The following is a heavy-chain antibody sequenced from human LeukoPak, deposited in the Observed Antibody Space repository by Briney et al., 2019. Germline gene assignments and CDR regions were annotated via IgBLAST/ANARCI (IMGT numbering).Heavy chain of an antibody. V-gene: IGHV1-69*16. CDR3: ATDDGSATRGFDS. CDR1: ERTVGKYC. D-gene: IGHD2-2*01. J-gene: IGHJ5*01. Sequence: KVSPKAAERTVGKYCLSRGSQDPGQRLQWMGGIIPILGTTNYAQQFQGRVTMTSDESTSTAFMELSSLRSEDTAIYYCATDDGSATRGFDSWGQGTLLTVSS. CDR2: IIPILGTT.